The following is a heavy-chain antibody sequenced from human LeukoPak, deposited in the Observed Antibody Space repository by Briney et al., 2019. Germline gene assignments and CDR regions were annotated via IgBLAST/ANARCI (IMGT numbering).Heavy chain of an antibody. J-gene: IGHJ4*02. Sequence: PGRSLRLSCAASGFTFSSYGMHCVRQAPGKGLEWVAVISYDGSNKYYADSVKGRFTISRDNSKNTLYLQMNSLRAEDTAVYYCAKASVAGTGYFDYWGQGTLVTVSS. V-gene: IGHV3-30*18. D-gene: IGHD6-19*01. CDR2: ISYDGSNK. CDR1: GFTFSSYG. CDR3: AKASVAGTGYFDY.